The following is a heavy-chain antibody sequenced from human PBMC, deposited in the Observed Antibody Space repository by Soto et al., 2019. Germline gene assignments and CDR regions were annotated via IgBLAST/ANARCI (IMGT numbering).Heavy chain of an antibody. D-gene: IGHD2-15*01. Sequence: EVQLVESGGGLKQPGGSLRLSCAASGFTFRSYSMNWVRQAPGKGQDWVSYISSSNRTINYADSVKGRFIISRDNAKNSLYLQMHSLRDEDTAVYYCAREGWPLLQTGMDVWGQGTTVTVSS. CDR3: AREGWPLLQTGMDV. CDR1: GFTFRSYS. CDR2: ISSSNRTI. V-gene: IGHV3-48*02. J-gene: IGHJ6*02.